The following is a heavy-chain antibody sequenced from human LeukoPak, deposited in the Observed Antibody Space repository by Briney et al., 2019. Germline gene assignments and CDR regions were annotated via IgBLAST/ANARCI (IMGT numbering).Heavy chain of an antibody. J-gene: IGHJ4*02. Sequence: PSETLSLTCTVSGGSTSSYYWSWIRQPPGKGLEWIGYIYYSGSTNYNPSLKSRLTISIDTSKKQFSLKLSSVTAADTAVYYCARHSGAGTGFVYWGKGTLVTVS. D-gene: IGHD6-19*01. V-gene: IGHV4-59*08. CDR1: GGSTSSYY. CDR3: ARHSGAGTGFVY. CDR2: IYYSGST.